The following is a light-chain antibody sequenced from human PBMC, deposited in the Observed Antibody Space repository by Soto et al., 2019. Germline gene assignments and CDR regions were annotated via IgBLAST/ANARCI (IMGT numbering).Light chain of an antibody. CDR2: EVT. J-gene: IGLJ1*01. CDR1: SSDIGAYNY. CDR3: NSYTSKNDRV. Sequence: QSVLTQPASVSGSPGQSITISCTGTSSDIGAYNYVSWYQQHPGKAPKLLIYEVTNRPSGVSDRFSGSKSGNTASLTISGLQAEDEANYYCNSYTSKNDRVFGTGTKVTVL. V-gene: IGLV2-14*01.